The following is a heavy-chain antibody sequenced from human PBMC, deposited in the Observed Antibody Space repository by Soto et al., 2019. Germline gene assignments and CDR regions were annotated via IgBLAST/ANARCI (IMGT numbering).Heavy chain of an antibody. CDR3: AKDRGNYYGSGNWFDP. D-gene: IGHD3-10*01. CDR2: ISGSGGST. CDR1: GFTFSSYA. J-gene: IGHJ5*02. V-gene: IGHV3-23*01. Sequence: EVQLLASGGGLVQHGGSLRLSCAASGFTFSSYAMSWVRQAPGKGLEWVSAISGSGGSTYYADSVKGRFTISRDNSKNSLYLQMNSLRAEDTAVYYCAKDRGNYYGSGNWFDPWGQGTLVTVSS.